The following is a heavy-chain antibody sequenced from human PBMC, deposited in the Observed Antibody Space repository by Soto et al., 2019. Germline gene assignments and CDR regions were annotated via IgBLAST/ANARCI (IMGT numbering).Heavy chain of an antibody. J-gene: IGHJ5*02. V-gene: IGHV3-21*01. D-gene: IGHD3-3*01. CDR3: ARGSSYDFWSGYYFNWFDP. CDR1: GFTFSSYS. Sequence: PGGSLRLSCAASGFTFSSYSMNWVRQAPGKGLEWVSSISSSSSYIYYADSVKGRFTISRDNAKNSLYLQMNSLGAEDTAVYYCARGSSYDFWSGYYFNWFDPWGQGTLVTVSS. CDR2: ISSSSSYI.